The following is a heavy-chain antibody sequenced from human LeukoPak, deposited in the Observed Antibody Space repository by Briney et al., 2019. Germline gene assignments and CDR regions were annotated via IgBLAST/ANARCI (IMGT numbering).Heavy chain of an antibody. CDR1: GGSFSGYY. Sequence: PSETLSLTCAVYGGSFSGYYWSWIRQPPGKGLEWIGEINHSGSTNYNPSLKSRVTISVDTSKNQFSLKLSSVTAADTAVYYCARGPVDLRYCSGGSCRNWFDPWGQGTLVTVSS. D-gene: IGHD2-15*01. CDR2: INHSGST. CDR3: ARGPVDLRYCSGGSCRNWFDP. J-gene: IGHJ5*02. V-gene: IGHV4-34*01.